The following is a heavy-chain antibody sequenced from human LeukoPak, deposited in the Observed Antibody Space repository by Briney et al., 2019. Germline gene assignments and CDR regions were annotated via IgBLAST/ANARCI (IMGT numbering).Heavy chain of an antibody. D-gene: IGHD2-2*01. CDR2: MNPNSGNT. Sequence: ASVKVSCKASGYTFTSYDINWVRQATGQGLEWMGWMNPNSGNTGYAQKFQGRVTITRNTSISTAYMELSSLRSEDTAVYYCARGIPGTDAFDIWGQGTMVTVSS. J-gene: IGHJ3*02. CDR1: GYTFTSYD. CDR3: ARGIPGTDAFDI. V-gene: IGHV1-8*03.